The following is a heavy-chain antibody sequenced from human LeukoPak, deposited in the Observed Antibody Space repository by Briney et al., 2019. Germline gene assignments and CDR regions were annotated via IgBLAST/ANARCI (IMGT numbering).Heavy chain of an antibody. V-gene: IGHV4-59*08. D-gene: IGHD5-18*01. Sequence: PSETLSLTCTVSGGSISSYYWSWIRQPPGKGLEWIGYIYYSGSTNYNPSPKSRVTISVDTSKNQFSLKLSSVTAADTAVYYCARRDGGYSYGPLHNWYFDLWGRGTLVTVSS. J-gene: IGHJ2*01. CDR2: IYYSGST. CDR3: ARRDGGYSYGPLHNWYFDL. CDR1: GGSISSYY.